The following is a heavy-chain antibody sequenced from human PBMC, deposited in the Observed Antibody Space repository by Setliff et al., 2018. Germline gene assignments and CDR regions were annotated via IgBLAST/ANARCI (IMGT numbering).Heavy chain of an antibody. J-gene: IGHJ5*02. Sequence: ASVKVSCKASGYTFTSYDINWVRQSTGQGLEWMGWINAGKGNTKYSQKFKGRVTITRDTSASTAYMEMSSMSSEDTAVYYCARDTYIGDFWSGYYIQGRFDPWGQGTLVTVSS. D-gene: IGHD3-3*01. CDR3: ARDTYIGDFWSGYYIQGRFDP. CDR2: INAGKGNT. V-gene: IGHV1-3*01. CDR1: GYTFTSYD.